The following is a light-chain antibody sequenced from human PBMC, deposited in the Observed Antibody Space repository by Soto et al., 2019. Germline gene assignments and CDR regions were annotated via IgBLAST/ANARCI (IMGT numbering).Light chain of an antibody. J-gene: IGKJ5*01. CDR1: QSVSSNF. Sequence: EIVLTQSPGTLSLSPGERATLSCRASQSVSSNFLAWYQQKPGPAPRLLIYGASSRAAGIPDRFSGSGSGTDFTLTISRLETEDFAVYYCQQYASSPITFGQGTRLEIK. CDR2: GAS. V-gene: IGKV3-20*01. CDR3: QQYASSPIT.